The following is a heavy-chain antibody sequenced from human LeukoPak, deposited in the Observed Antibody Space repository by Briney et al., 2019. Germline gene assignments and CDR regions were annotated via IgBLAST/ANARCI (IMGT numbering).Heavy chain of an antibody. CDR1: GGSISSYY. CDR3: AGGPDYYDSSGYSPDAFDI. CDR2: IYYSGST. V-gene: IGHV4-59*01. D-gene: IGHD3-22*01. Sequence: SETLSLTCTVSGGSISSYYWSWIRQPPGKGLEWIGYIYYSGSTNYNPSLKSRVTISVDTSKNQFSLKLSFVTAADTAVYYCAGGPDYYDSSGYSPDAFDIWGQGTMVTVSS. J-gene: IGHJ3*02.